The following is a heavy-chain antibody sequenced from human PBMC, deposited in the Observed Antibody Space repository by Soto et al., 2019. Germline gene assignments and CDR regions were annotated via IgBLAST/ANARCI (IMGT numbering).Heavy chain of an antibody. Sequence: GGSLRLSCAASGFTFSSYWMHWVRQAPGKGLVXVSXINXXXXXTXXADSVKGRFTISRDNAKNTLYLQMNSLRAEDTAVYYCARVPGGNFDYWGQGTLVTVSS. D-gene: IGHD3-16*01. V-gene: IGHV3-74*01. CDR3: ARVPGGNFDY. CDR1: GFTFSSYW. J-gene: IGHJ4*02. CDR2: INXXXXXT.